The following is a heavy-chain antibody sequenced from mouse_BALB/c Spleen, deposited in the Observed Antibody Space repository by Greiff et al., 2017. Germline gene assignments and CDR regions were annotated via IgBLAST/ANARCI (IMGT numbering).Heavy chain of an antibody. CDR1: GFTFSSYA. D-gene: IGHD1-1*01. CDR2: ISSGGST. V-gene: IGHV5-6-5*01. J-gene: IGHJ3*01. CDR3: ARGTTVVDPWFAY. Sequence: EVQRVESGGGLVKPGGSLKLSCAASGFTFSSYAMSWVRQTPEKRLEWVASISSGGSTYYPDSVKGRFTISRDNARNILYLQMSSLRSEDTAMYYCARGTTVVDPWFAYWGQGTLVTVSA.